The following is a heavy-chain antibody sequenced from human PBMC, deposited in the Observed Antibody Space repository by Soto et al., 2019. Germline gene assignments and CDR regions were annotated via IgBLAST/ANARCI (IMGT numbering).Heavy chain of an antibody. V-gene: IGHV1-69*19. CDR2: ISPMFGAA. CDR1: GGTFNTYA. D-gene: IGHD3-10*01. CDR3: AREVQVHTPAFVY. J-gene: IGHJ4*02. Sequence: QVQLVQSGAEMKKPGSSVKVSCQSSGGTFNTYAMNWVRQAPGQGPEWMGDISPMFGAAHYAPKLQGRVTITADESTGTSYMQLSSLTSEDMALYFCAREVQVHTPAFVYWGQGTLVTVSS.